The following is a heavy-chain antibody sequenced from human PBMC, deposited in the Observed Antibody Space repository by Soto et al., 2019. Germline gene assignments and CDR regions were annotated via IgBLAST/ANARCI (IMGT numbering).Heavy chain of an antibody. CDR2: IYYSGST. CDR1: GGSISSGGYY. Sequence: PSETLSLTCTFSGGSISSGGYYWSWIRQHPGKGLEWIGYIYYSGSTYYNPSLKSRVTISVDTSKNQFSLKLSSVTAADTAVYYCARDYAGGGYDFWSGYYPMDVWGKGTTVTVSS. D-gene: IGHD3-3*01. V-gene: IGHV4-31*03. CDR3: ARDYAGGGYDFWSGYYPMDV. J-gene: IGHJ6*03.